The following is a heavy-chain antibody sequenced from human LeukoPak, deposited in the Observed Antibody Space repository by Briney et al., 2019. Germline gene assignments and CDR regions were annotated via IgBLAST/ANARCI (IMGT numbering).Heavy chain of an antibody. D-gene: IGHD3-9*01. V-gene: IGHV4-34*01. CDR1: GGSFSGYY. Sequence: SQTLSLTCGVYGGSFSGYYWSWIRQPPGKGLEWIGEITHSGSTNYNPSLKSRVTVSVDTSKNQFSLRLSSVTAADTAVYYCARGIDYDILTPFDYWGQGTLVTVSS. CDR2: ITHSGST. J-gene: IGHJ4*02. CDR3: ARGIDYDILTPFDY.